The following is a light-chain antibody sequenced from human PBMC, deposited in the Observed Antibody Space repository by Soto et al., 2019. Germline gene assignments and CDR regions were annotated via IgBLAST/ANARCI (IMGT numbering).Light chain of an antibody. J-gene: IGKJ1*01. V-gene: IGKV1-5*03. CDR1: QTISSW. Sequence: DRQRAQWSITQARSVGDKVTIIDLASQTISSWLAWYQQKPGKAPKLLIYKASTLKSGVPSRFSGSGSGTELPLTICCLQPDDFATSHGQHYTSYSEALGQGTKVDIK. CDR3: QHYTSYSEA. CDR2: KAS.